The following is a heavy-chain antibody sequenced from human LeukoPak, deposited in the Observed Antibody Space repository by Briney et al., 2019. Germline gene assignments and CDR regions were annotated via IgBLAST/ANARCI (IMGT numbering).Heavy chain of an antibody. D-gene: IGHD3-3*01. CDR3: ARGSVPTYYDFWSGYPTYYYYGMDV. CDR2: MNPNSGNT. Sequence: ASVKVSCKASGYTFTSYGINWVRQATGQGLERMGWMNPNSGNTGYAQKFQGRVTMTRNTSISTAYMELSSLRSEDTAVYYCARGSVPTYYDFWSGYPTYYYYGMDVWGQGTTVTVSS. J-gene: IGHJ6*02. CDR1: GYTFTSYG. V-gene: IGHV1-8*01.